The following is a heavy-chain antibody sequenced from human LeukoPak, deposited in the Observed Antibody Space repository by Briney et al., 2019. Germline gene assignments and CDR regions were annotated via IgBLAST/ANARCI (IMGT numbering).Heavy chain of an antibody. CDR1: GFTFSSYA. CDR2: ISGSGGST. D-gene: IGHD2-2*01. Sequence: PGGSLRLSCAASGFTFSSYAMSWVRQAPGKGLEWVSAISGSGGSTYYADSVKGRFTISRDNSKNTLYLQMNSLRAEDTAVYYCAKTLPGYCSSTSCFNWFDPWGQGTLVTVSS. J-gene: IGHJ5*02. V-gene: IGHV3-23*01. CDR3: AKTLPGYCSSTSCFNWFDP.